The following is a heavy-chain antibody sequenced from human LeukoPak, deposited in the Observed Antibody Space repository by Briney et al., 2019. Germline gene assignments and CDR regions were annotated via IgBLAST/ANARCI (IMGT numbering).Heavy chain of an antibody. CDR3: ARMIGLGEVSPYFDY. Sequence: GESLKISCKGSGYSFTTYWIAWVRQVPGKGLEWMGIIHPRDSDIRYNPPFQGQVTISADKSISTAYLQWTSLKASDTAMYYCARMIGLGEVSPYFDYWGQGSLVTVSS. CDR2: IHPRDSDI. V-gene: IGHV5-51*01. CDR1: GYSFTTYW. D-gene: IGHD3-16*02. J-gene: IGHJ4*02.